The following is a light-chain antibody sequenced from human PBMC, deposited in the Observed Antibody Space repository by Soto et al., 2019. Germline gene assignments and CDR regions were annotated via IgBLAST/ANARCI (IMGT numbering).Light chain of an antibody. V-gene: IGLV2-8*01. Sequence: QSALSQPPSASGSPGQSVTISCTGTSSDVGGYNYVSWYQQDPGKAPKLMIYEVNKRPSGVPDRFSGSKSGNTASLTVSGLQPEDDSDYYCSSYAGSINVVFGGGTKPTVL. CDR1: SSDVGGYNY. CDR2: EVN. J-gene: IGLJ2*01. CDR3: SSYAGSINVV.